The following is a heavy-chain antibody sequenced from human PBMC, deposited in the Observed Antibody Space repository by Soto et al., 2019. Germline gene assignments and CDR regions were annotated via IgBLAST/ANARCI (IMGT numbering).Heavy chain of an antibody. J-gene: IGHJ6*02. CDR1: GYTFTSYG. CDR3: ARDFGSPEVVAAARIPIYYYGMDV. Sequence: QVQLVQSGAEVKKPGASVKVSCKASGYTFTSYGISWVRQAPGQGLEWMGWISAYNGNTNYAQKLQGRVTMTTDTSTSTAXXEXRXXRSDDTAVYYCARDFGSPEVVAAARIPIYYYGMDVWGQGTTVTVSS. D-gene: IGHD2-15*01. V-gene: IGHV1-18*01. CDR2: ISAYNGNT.